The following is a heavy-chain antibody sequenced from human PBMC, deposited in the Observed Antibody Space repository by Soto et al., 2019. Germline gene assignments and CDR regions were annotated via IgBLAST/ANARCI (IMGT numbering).Heavy chain of an antibody. D-gene: IGHD6-19*01. Sequence: PGGPMRLSCAASGFTFSSCAMGWVRQAPGKGLEWVSYITSSSSPIYYADSVRGRFTISRDNAKNSLYLQMNSLRAEDTAVYYCARDNSSGWFDYYYYGMDVWGQGTTVTVSS. CDR3: ARDNSSGWFDYYYYGMDV. CDR2: ITSSSSPI. CDR1: GFTFSSCA. J-gene: IGHJ6*02. V-gene: IGHV3-48*01.